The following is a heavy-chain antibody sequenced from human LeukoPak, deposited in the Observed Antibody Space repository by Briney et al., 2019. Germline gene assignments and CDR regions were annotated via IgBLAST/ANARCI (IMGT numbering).Heavy chain of an antibody. J-gene: IGHJ4*02. CDR3: ARGLAAAGTRGPY. CDR2: IKQDGSEK. Sequence: GGSLRLSCAASGFSFSSYWMSWVRQAPGKGLEWVANIKQDGSEKYYVESVKGRFTVSRDNAKNSVYLQMNSLRADDTAVYYCARGLAAAGTRGPYWGQGTLVTVSS. D-gene: IGHD6-13*01. CDR1: GFSFSSYW. V-gene: IGHV3-7*04.